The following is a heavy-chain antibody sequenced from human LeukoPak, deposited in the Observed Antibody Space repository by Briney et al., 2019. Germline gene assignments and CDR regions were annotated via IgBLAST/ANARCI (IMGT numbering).Heavy chain of an antibody. CDR3: ARGKGLLPDY. J-gene: IGHJ4*02. V-gene: IGHV3-74*01. D-gene: IGHD2-21*02. CDR2: INSDRSST. CDR1: GFTFSRYW. Sequence: GGSLRLSCAASGFTFSRYWMHWVRHAPGKGRVWVSRINSDRSSTSYADSVKGRFTISRDNAKNTLYLQMNSLRAEDTAVYYCARGKGLLPDYWGQGTLVTVSS.